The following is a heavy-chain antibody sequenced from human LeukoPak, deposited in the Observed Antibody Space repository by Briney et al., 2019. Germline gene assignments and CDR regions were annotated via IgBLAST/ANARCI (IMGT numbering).Heavy chain of an antibody. CDR1: DDSITIYY. Sequence: SETLSLTCTVSDDSITIYYWTWIRQPPGKGLEWIGYIDHTGSTNYNPSLNSRVTISRDTSKNHFSLELSSLTAADTAVYYCARVSRIVGASDWFDPWGQGTLVTVSS. D-gene: IGHD1-26*01. J-gene: IGHJ5*02. CDR2: IDHTGST. V-gene: IGHV4-59*12. CDR3: ARVSRIVGASDWFDP.